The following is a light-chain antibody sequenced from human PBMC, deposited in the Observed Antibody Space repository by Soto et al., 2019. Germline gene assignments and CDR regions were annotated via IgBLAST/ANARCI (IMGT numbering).Light chain of an antibody. J-gene: IGLJ2*01. V-gene: IGLV2-14*01. CDR3: SSDTGLSRVI. CDR2: DVT. Sequence: QSALTQPASVSGSPGQSITISCTGSSSDIGSYNYVSWYQQHPGQVPKVVIYDVTKRPSGVSDRFSGSKSGNTASLTIAGLHAEDDALYYCSSDTGLSRVIFGGGTQLTVL. CDR1: SSDIGSYNY.